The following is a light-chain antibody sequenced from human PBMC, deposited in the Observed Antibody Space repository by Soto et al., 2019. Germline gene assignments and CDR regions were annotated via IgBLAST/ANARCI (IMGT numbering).Light chain of an antibody. CDR2: DVS. Sequence: QPVLTQPASVSQSPGQSITISCTGTSSDIGAYDSVSWYQQHPGKAPKLIISDVSDRPSGVSYRFSGSKSGNMASLTISGLQAEDEADYYCSSYAGRSTYVFGTGTKVTVL. V-gene: IGLV2-14*03. CDR3: SSYAGRSTYV. J-gene: IGLJ1*01. CDR1: SSDIGAYDS.